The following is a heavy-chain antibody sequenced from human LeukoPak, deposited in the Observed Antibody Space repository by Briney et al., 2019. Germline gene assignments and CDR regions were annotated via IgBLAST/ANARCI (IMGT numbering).Heavy chain of an antibody. CDR3: ARVADGCCTSDSCYRHIDH. CDR1: GCTFSNYW. Sequence: GGSLRLSCAASGCTFSNYWMFWVRQVPGKGLVSVSRINTDGTSTIYADSVKGRFTISRDNAKNTVYLQMNSLGVEDTAVYYCARVADGCCTSDSCYRHIDHWGQGALVTVSS. J-gene: IGHJ4*02. V-gene: IGHV3-74*01. D-gene: IGHD2-8*02. CDR2: INTDGTST.